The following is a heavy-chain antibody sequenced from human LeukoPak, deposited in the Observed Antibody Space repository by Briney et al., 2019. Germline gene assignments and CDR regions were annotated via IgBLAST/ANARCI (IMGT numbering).Heavy chain of an antibody. Sequence: PGGSLRLSCVGSGFTVSSNYMGWVRQAPGKGLEWVSTIYGGGGTYYADSVRGRFTISRDNARNTLYLQMNTLRVEDTAVYYCTRDLMDYDVSTGLHHYYMDVWGQGTTVTVSS. J-gene: IGHJ6*02. CDR3: TRDLMDYDVSTGLHHYYMDV. CDR2: IYGGGGT. D-gene: IGHD3-9*01. CDR1: GFTVSSNY. V-gene: IGHV3-53*01.